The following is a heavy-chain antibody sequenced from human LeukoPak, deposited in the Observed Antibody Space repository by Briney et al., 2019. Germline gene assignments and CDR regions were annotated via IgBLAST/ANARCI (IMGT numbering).Heavy chain of an antibody. J-gene: IGHJ4*02. CDR1: GFTFSSYA. V-gene: IGHV3-64D*06. CDR2: TSSNGGST. CDR3: VKDETYYGSGSYHNGFDY. D-gene: IGHD3-10*01. Sequence: PGGSLRLSCSASGFTFSSYAMHWVRQAPGKGLEYVSATSSNGGSTYYADSVKGRFTISRDNSKNTLYLQMSSLRAEDTAVYYCVKDETYYGSGSYHNGFDYWGQGTLVTVSS.